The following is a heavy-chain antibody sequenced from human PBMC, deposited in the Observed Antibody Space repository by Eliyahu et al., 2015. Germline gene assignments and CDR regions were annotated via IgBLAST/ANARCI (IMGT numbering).Heavy chain of an antibody. CDR3: AKIAYDYYDSSGYSRGFDY. D-gene: IGHD3-22*01. CDR1: GFTFSSXG. CDR2: ISYDGSNK. Sequence: QVQLVESGGGVVQPGRSLRLSCAASGFTFSSXGMHWVRQAPGKGLEWVAVISYDGSNKYYADSVKGRFTISRDNSKNTLYLQMNSLRAEDTAVYYCAKIAYDYYDSSGYSRGFDYWGQGTLVTVSS. V-gene: IGHV3-30*18. J-gene: IGHJ4*02.